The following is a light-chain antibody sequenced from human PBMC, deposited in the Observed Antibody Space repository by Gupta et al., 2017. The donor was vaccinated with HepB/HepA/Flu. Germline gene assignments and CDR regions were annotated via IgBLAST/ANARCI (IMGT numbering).Light chain of an antibody. J-gene: IGLJ3*02. Sequence: QPVLTQPPSASASLGASVTLTCPLSSGYSNYKVDWYQQRQGAGPRFVMRVGADGMVGPKGDGIPDRFSVLGSGLNRYLTIKTVQGEDESDFHCAADHGRRSTYVWVFGGGTKLTVL. CDR1: SGYSNYK. CDR2: VGADGMVG. V-gene: IGLV9-49*02. CDR3: AADHGRRSTYVWV.